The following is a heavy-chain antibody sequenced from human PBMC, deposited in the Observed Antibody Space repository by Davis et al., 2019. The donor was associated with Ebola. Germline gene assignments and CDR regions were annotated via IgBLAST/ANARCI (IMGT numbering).Heavy chain of an antibody. CDR1: GGSISSYY. CDR2: IYYSGST. J-gene: IGHJ6*02. CDR3: ARGRGGVLAAAGSYYYYYGMDV. D-gene: IGHD6-13*01. Sequence: PGGSLRLSCTVSGGSISSYYWSWIRQPPGKGLEWIGYIYYSGSTNYNPSLKSRVTISVDTSKNQFSLKLSSVTAADTAVYYCARGRGGVLAAAGSYYYYYGMDVWGQGTTVTVSS. V-gene: IGHV4-59*12.